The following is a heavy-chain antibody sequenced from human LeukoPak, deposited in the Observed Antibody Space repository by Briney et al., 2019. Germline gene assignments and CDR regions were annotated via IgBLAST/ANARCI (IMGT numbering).Heavy chain of an antibody. CDR2: IYTSGST. J-gene: IGHJ5*02. Sequence: SQTLSLTCTVSGGSISSGSYYWSWIRQPAGKGLEWIGRIYTSGSTNYSPSLKSRVTMSVDTSKNQFSLKLTSVTAADTAVYYCARGSRWFDPWGQGTLVTVSS. CDR1: GGSISSGSYY. CDR3: ARGSRWFDP. V-gene: IGHV4-61*02.